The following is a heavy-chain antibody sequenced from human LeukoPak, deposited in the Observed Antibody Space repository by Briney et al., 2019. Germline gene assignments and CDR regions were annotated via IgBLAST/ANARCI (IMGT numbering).Heavy chain of an antibody. CDR2: INHSGST. D-gene: IGHD3-3*01. V-gene: IGHV4-34*01. Sequence: SETLSLTCAVYGGSFSGYYWSWIRQPPGKGLEWIREINHSGSTNYNPSLKSRVTISVDTSKNQFSLKLSSVTAADTAVYYCARAYDFPDYWGQGTLVTVSS. J-gene: IGHJ4*02. CDR3: ARAYDFPDY. CDR1: GGSFSGYY.